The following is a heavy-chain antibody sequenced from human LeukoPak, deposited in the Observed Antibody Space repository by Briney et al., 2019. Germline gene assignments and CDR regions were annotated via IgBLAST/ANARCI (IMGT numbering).Heavy chain of an antibody. CDR3: ARHHMPRYYDFWSGQRKSHYYYYYMDV. Sequence: PGESLKISCKGSGYSFTSYWIGWVRQMPGKGLEWMGIIYPGDSDTRYSPSFQGQVTISADKSISTAYLQWSSLKASDTAMYYCARHHMPRYYDFWSGQRKSHYYYYYMDVWGKGTTVTVSS. CDR2: IYPGDSDT. J-gene: IGHJ6*03. V-gene: IGHV5-51*01. D-gene: IGHD3-3*01. CDR1: GYSFTSYW.